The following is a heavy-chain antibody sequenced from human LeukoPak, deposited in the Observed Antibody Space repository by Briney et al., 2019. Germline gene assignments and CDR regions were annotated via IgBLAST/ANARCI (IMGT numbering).Heavy chain of an antibody. J-gene: IGHJ4*02. V-gene: IGHV4-34*01. CDR3: ARGRSVRFLEWFSSDY. CDR2: IYHSGST. D-gene: IGHD3-3*01. Sequence: PSETLSLTCAVYGGSFSGYYWSCIRQPPERGLEWIGEIYHSGSTNYNPSLKSRVTISVDTSKNQFSLKLSSVTAADTAVYYCARGRSVRFLEWFSSDYWGQGTLVTVSS. CDR1: GGSFSGYY.